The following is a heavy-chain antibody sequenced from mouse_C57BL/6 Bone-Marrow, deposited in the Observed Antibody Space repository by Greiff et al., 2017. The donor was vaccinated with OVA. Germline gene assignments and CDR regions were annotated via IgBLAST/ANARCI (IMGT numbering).Heavy chain of an antibody. Sequence: VKLMESGAELARPGASVKLSCKASGYTFTSYGISWVKQRTGQGLEWIGVIYPRSGNTYYNEKFKGKATLTADKSSSTAYMELRSLTSEDSAVYFCARDSSGHEAYWGQGTLVTVSA. CDR1: GYTFTSYG. V-gene: IGHV1-81*01. CDR3: ARDSSGHEAY. D-gene: IGHD3-2*02. CDR2: IYPRSGNT. J-gene: IGHJ3*01.